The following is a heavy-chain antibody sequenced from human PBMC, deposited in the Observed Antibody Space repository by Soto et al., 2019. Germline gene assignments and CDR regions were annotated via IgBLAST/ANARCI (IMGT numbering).Heavy chain of an antibody. J-gene: IGHJ4*02. CDR1: GFTFSSYG. CDR2: ISYDGSNK. Sequence: QVQLVESGGGVVQPGRSLRLSCAASGFTFSSYGMHWVRQAPGKGLEWVAVISYDGSNKYYADSVKGRFTISRDNSKNTLDLQMNSLRAEDTAVYYCAKGGDGLPAAYWGQGTLVTVSS. CDR3: AKGGDGLPAAY. V-gene: IGHV3-30*18. D-gene: IGHD3-16*01.